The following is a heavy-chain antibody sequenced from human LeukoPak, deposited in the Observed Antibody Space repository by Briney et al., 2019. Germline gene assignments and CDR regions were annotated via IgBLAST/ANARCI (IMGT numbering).Heavy chain of an antibody. D-gene: IGHD1-7*01. CDR1: GFTFSNYW. CDR3: ATNWNFRFDY. J-gene: IGHJ4*02. Sequence: PGGSLRLSCVASGFTFSNYWMSWVRQAPGKGLEWVANIKQDGTEKNYVDSVKGRFTISRDNAKNSLYLQMNSLRADDTAVYYCATNWNFRFDYWGQGTLVAVSS. V-gene: IGHV3-7*01. CDR2: IKQDGTEK.